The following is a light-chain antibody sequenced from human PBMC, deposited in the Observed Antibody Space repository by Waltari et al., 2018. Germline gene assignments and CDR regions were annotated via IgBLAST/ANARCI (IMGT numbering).Light chain of an antibody. V-gene: IGLV2-11*01. Sequence: QSALTQPRSVSGSPGQSVTISCTGTSSDINYNYVLWYQHHPGKAPKLMTYDVTQRSSGVPDRFSGSTSGNTASLTISGLQADDEADYYCCAYARTYLLFGGGTKLIVL. CDR3: CAYARTYLL. J-gene: IGLJ2*01. CDR1: SSDINYNY. CDR2: DVT.